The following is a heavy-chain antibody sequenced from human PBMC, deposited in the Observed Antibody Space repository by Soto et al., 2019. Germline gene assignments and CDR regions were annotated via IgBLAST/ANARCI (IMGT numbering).Heavy chain of an antibody. CDR2: IIPIFGTA. J-gene: IGHJ4*02. CDR1: GGTFSSYA. CDR3: ARVSLRFLEWSTSRGYYFDY. V-gene: IGHV1-69*06. Sequence: SVKVSCKASGGTFSSYAISWLRQAPGQGLEWMGGIIPIFGTANYAQKFQGRVTITADKSTSTAYMELSSLRSEDTAVYYCARVSLRFLEWSTSRGYYFDYWGQGTLVTVSS. D-gene: IGHD3-3*01.